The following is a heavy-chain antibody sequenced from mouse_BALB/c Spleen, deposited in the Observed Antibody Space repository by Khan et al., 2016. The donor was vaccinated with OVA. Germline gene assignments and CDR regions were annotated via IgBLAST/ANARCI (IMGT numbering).Heavy chain of an antibody. CDR1: GYSITSGYG. Sequence: VQLKESGPGLVKPSQSLSLTCTVTGYSITSGYGWNWIRQFPGNQLEWMGYISYSGSTNYNPTLKSQITITRDTSKNQFFLQLNSVTTEDTATYYCARTARIKYWGQGTTLTVSS. CDR2: ISYSGST. V-gene: IGHV3-2*02. D-gene: IGHD1-2*01. CDR3: ARTARIKY. J-gene: IGHJ2*01.